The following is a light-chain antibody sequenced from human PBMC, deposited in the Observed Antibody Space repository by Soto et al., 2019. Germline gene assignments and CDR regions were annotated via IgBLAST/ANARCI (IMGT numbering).Light chain of an antibody. J-gene: IGKJ1*01. V-gene: IGKV1-5*03. CDR2: QAS. Sequence: DIQMTQSPSTLSASVGDRVSITCRASQSISRQLAWYQQKPGKAPNLLIYQASTFETGVPSRFTGSGSGTEFTLTISSLQPDDLSNYQYLQNQSYRTFGQGTKVEVK. CDR3: LQNQSYRT. CDR1: QSISRQ.